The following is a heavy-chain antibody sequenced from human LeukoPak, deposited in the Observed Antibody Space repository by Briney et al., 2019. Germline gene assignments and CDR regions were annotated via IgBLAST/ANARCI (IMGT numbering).Heavy chain of an antibody. CDR1: GFTFSNYY. CDR3: AREDTAMVIAFDI. Sequence: GGSLRLSCAASGFTFSNYYMSWIRQAPGKGLEWVSYISSSGSTIYYADSVKGRFTISRDNAKNSLYLQMNSLRAEDTAVYYCAREDTAMVIAFDIWGQGTMVTVSS. D-gene: IGHD5-18*01. V-gene: IGHV3-11*01. CDR2: ISSSGSTI. J-gene: IGHJ3*02.